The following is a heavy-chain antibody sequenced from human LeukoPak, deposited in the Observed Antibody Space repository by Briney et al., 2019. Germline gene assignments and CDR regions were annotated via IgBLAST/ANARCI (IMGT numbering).Heavy chain of an antibody. J-gene: IGHJ6*02. CDR1: GFTFSSYA. V-gene: IGHV3-23*01. D-gene: IGHD3-10*01. CDR3: AKDYATYYYGSGSYYNYGMDV. CDR2: ISGSGGSK. Sequence: PGGSLRLPCAASGFTFSSYAMSWVRQAPGKGLEWVSSISGSGGSKYCADSVKGRFTISRDNSKNTLYLQMNSLRAEDTAVYYCAKDYATYYYGSGSYYNYGMDVWGQGTTVTVSS.